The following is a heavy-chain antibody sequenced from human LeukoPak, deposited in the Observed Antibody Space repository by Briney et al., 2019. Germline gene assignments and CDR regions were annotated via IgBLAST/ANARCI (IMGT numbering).Heavy chain of an antibody. J-gene: IGHJ5*02. CDR3: ARVRASSSWYHWFDP. Sequence: PGGSLRLSCAASGFTFNIYAMSWIRQAPGKGLEWFSTIRGTDGYTYYADSVKGRFTVSRDNAKNSLYLQMNSLRAEDTAVYYCARVRASSSWYHWFDPWGQGTLVTVSS. CDR1: GFTFNIYA. CDR2: IRGTDGYT. V-gene: IGHV3-23*01. D-gene: IGHD6-13*01.